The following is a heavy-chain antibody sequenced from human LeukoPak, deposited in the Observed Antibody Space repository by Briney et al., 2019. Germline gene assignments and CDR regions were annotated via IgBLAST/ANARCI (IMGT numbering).Heavy chain of an antibody. CDR2: IYYSGST. D-gene: IGHD6-13*01. CDR1: GGSISSSSYY. CDR3: ARASIAAAVKGDWFDP. V-gene: IGHV4-39*01. Sequence: PSETLSLTCTVSGGSISSSSYYWGWIRQPPGKGLEWIGSIYYSGSTYYNPSLKSRVTISVDTSKNQFSLKLSSVTAADTAVYYCARASIAAAVKGDWFDPWGQGTLVTVSS. J-gene: IGHJ5*02.